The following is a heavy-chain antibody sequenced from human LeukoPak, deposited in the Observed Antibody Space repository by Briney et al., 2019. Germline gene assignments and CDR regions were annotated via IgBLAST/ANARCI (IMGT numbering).Heavy chain of an antibody. Sequence: PSETLSLTCTVSGGSISSYHYYWSWIRQYPGKGLEWIGYIYYSGSTYYNPSLKSRVTISVDTSKKQFSLKLTSVTAADTAVYYCAAVVPAAANAFDIWGQGTMVTVSS. CDR1: GGSISSYHYY. J-gene: IGHJ3*02. CDR3: AAVVPAAANAFDI. D-gene: IGHD2-2*01. CDR2: IYYSGST. V-gene: IGHV4-31*03.